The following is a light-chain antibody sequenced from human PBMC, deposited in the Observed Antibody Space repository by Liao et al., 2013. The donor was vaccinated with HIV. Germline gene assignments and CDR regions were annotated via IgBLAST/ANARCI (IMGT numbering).Light chain of an antibody. V-gene: IGLV3-21*01. Sequence: SYELTQPPSVSVAPGKTARITCGGNNIGSKSVHWYQQKPGQAPVLVMYYGSDRPSGIPERFSGSNSGNTATLTISGTQDVDEADYYCQARDTTTSVFGPGTKVTVL. J-gene: IGLJ1*01. CDR1: NIGSKS. CDR2: YGS. CDR3: QARDTTTSV.